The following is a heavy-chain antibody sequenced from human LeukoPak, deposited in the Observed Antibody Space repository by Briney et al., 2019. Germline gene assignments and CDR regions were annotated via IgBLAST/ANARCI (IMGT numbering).Heavy chain of an antibody. CDR1: GGSISSYY. V-gene: IGHV4-59*08. Sequence: SETLSLTCTVSGGSISSYYWSWIRQPPGKGLEWIGYIYYSGSTNYNPSLKSRVTISEDTSKNQFSLKLSSVTAADTAVYYCARQKVGARDFDYWGQGTLVTVSS. D-gene: IGHD1-26*01. CDR2: IYYSGST. CDR3: ARQKVGARDFDY. J-gene: IGHJ4*02.